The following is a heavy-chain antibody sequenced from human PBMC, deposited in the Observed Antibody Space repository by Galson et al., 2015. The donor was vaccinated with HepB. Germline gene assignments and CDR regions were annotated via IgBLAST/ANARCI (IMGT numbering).Heavy chain of an antibody. Sequence: ETLSLTCTVSGGSISSGGYYWGWIRQPPGKGLEWIGSIYHSGSTYYNPSLKSRVTISVDTSKNQFSLKLSSVTAADTAVYYCARDSYYYDSSGQGNWFDPWGQGTLVTVSS. CDR3: ARDSYYYDSSGQGNWFDP. CDR2: IYHSGST. CDR1: GGSISSGGYY. D-gene: IGHD3-22*01. V-gene: IGHV4-39*07. J-gene: IGHJ5*02.